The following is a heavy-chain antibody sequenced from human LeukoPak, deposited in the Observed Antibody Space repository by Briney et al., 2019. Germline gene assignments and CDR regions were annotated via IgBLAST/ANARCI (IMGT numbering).Heavy chain of an antibody. Sequence: GGSLRLSCAASGFTFSNSAMNWVRHVPRKGLEWVSSIDYDSSHIYYAASVRGRFTISRDNARNSVYLQMNSLRVEDTAVYYCARDPLRYLRVGHYDYWGQGTLVAVSS. CDR1: GFTFSNSA. J-gene: IGHJ4*02. CDR2: IDYDSSHI. D-gene: IGHD3-9*01. CDR3: ARDPLRYLRVGHYDY. V-gene: IGHV3-21*01.